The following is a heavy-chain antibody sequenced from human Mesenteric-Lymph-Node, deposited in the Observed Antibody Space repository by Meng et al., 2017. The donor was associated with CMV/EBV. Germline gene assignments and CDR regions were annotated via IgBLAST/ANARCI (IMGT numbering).Heavy chain of an antibody. CDR1: GVSFSSYG. Sequence: GESLKISCAASGVSFSSYGMHWVRQAPGKGLEWVAFIRYDGSNENYADSVKGRFTISRDDAKNSLYLQMNSLRAEDTAVYYCAKGSLGEGAYFDYWGQGTLVTVSS. CDR2: IRYDGSNE. CDR3: AKGSLGEGAYFDY. D-gene: IGHD3-16*01. J-gene: IGHJ4*02. V-gene: IGHV3-30*02.